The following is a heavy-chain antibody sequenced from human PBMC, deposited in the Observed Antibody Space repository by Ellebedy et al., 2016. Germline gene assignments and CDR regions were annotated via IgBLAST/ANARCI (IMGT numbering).Heavy chain of an antibody. CDR3: ARLNSSGWLRP. CDR1: GGSISSSSYY. Sequence: GSLRLSCTVSGGSISSSSYYWGWIRQPPGKGLEWIGSIYYSGSTYYNPSLKSRVTISVDTSKNQFSLKLSSVTAADTAVYYCARLNSSGWLRPWGQGTLVTVSS. D-gene: IGHD6-19*01. CDR2: IYYSGST. J-gene: IGHJ5*02. V-gene: IGHV4-39*01.